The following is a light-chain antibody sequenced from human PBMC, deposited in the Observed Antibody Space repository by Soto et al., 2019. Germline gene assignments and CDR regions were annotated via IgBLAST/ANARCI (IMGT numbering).Light chain of an antibody. J-gene: IGLJ1*01. CDR2: DVS. V-gene: IGLV2-14*01. CDR1: SSDVGGYNY. CDR3: SSYTSSSTPYV. Sequence: QSALTQPASVSGSPGQSITISCTGTSSDVGGYNYVSWYQQHPGKAPKLMIYDVSNRPSGVSNRFSGSKSGNTASLTISGAPAEGRGDLFCSSYTSSSTPYVFGTGTKLTVL.